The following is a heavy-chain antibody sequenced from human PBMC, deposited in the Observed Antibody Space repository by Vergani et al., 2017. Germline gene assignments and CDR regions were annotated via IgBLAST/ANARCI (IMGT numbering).Heavy chain of an antibody. CDR3: VKXMEKGDYDPSFDY. D-gene: IGHD4-17*01. J-gene: IGHJ4*02. CDR1: GFVFDDYA. Sequence: EVQLVESGGVAVQPGGSLRLSCAASGFVFDDYAMHWVRQAPGKGLEWVSLISWDGVHISYADSVKGRFTISGDNSKNSLYLQMNSLRFEDTALYFCVKXMEKGDYDPSFDYWGQGTLVTVSS. V-gene: IGHV3-43D*03. CDR2: ISWDGVHI.